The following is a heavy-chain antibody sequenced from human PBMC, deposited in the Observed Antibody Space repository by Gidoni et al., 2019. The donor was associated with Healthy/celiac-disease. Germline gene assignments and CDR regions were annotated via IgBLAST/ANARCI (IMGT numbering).Heavy chain of an antibody. CDR3: ARSRWAAAGPFYFDY. D-gene: IGHD6-13*01. CDR2: IYYSGST. Sequence: QVQLQESGPGLVKPSETMSLTCTVSGGSVSSGSYYWSWIRQPPGKGLEWIGYIYYSGSTNYNPSLKSRVTISVDTSKNQFSLKLSSVTAADTAVYYCARSRWAAAGPFYFDYWGQGTLVTVSS. V-gene: IGHV4-61*01. J-gene: IGHJ4*02. CDR1: GGSVSSGSYY.